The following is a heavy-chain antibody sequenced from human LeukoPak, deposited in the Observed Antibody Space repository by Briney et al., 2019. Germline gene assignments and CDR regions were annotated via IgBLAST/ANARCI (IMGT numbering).Heavy chain of an antibody. CDR1: GGSFSGYY. CDR3: ARHGYGSGSYYPSYYYYMDV. Sequence: SETLSLTCAVYGGSFSGYYWSWIRQPPGKGLEWIGEINHSGSTNFNPSLKSRVTISVDTSKNQFSLKLSSVTAADTAVYYCARHGYGSGSYYPSYYYYMDVWGKGTTVTISS. V-gene: IGHV4-34*01. J-gene: IGHJ6*03. D-gene: IGHD3-10*01. CDR2: INHSGST.